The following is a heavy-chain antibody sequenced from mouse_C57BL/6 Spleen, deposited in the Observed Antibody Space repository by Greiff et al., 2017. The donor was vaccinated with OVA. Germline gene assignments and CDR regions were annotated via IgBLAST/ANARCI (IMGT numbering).Heavy chain of an antibody. CDR1: GYTFTSYW. Sequence: QVQLQQPGAELVRPGSSVKLSCTASGYTFTSYWMDWVKQRPGQGLEWIGNIYPSDSETHYNQKFKDKATLTVDKSSITAYMQLSSLTSEDSAVYYCARSDYDRTYWGQGTTLTVSS. D-gene: IGHD2-4*01. V-gene: IGHV1-61*01. J-gene: IGHJ2*01. CDR2: IYPSDSET. CDR3: ARSDYDRTY.